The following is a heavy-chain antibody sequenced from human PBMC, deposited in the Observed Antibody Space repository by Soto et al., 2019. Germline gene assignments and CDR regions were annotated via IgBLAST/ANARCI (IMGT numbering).Heavy chain of an antibody. CDR2: ISYDGSNK. CDR3: AKDRGGNSGLDY. D-gene: IGHD3-10*01. J-gene: IGHJ4*02. V-gene: IGHV3-30*18. Sequence: QVQLVESGGGVVQPGRSLRLSCAASGFTFSSYGMHWVRQAPGKGLEWVAVISYDGSNKYYADSVKGRFTISRDNSKNPRYLQMNSLRAEDTAVYYCAKDRGGNSGLDYWGQGTLVTVSS. CDR1: GFTFSSYG.